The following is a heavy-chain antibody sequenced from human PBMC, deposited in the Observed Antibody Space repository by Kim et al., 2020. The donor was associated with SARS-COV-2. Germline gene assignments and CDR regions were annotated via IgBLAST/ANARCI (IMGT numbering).Heavy chain of an antibody. D-gene: IGHD2-8*01. CDR2: IGTAGDT. V-gene: IGHV3-13*04. Sequence: GGSLRLSCAASGFTFSSYDMHWVRQATGKGLECVSAIGTAGDTYYPGSVKGRFTISRENAKNSLYLQMNSLRAGDTAVYYCARGLGYCTNGVCYSLYAFDIWGQGTMVTVSS. CDR3: ARGLGYCTNGVCYSLYAFDI. CDR1: GFTFSSYD. J-gene: IGHJ3*02.